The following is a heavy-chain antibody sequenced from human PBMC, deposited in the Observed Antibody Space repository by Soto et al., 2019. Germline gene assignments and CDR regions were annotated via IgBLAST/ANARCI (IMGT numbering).Heavy chain of an antibody. CDR1: GGSISSNSYY. Sequence: SETLSLTCTVSGGSISSNSYYWGWIRQPPGKGLEWIGCIHYSGSTYYNPSLRSRVTSSVDTSKNQFSLKVSSVTAADTAVYYCARRLFSSTWPSYFDYWGQGTLVTVSS. J-gene: IGHJ4*02. D-gene: IGHD6-13*01. CDR3: ARRLFSSTWPSYFDY. V-gene: IGHV4-39*01. CDR2: IHYSGST.